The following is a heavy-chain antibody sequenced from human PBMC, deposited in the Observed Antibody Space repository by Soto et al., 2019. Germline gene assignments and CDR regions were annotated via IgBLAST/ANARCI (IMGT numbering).Heavy chain of an antibody. CDR2: IYDSVY. Sequence: SETLSLTCTVSGGSITDYYWNWVRQPPGKGLEWIGYIYDSVYSYSPSLRSRLTISVDTSKNQFSLTLSSMTAADTAVYYCARRPGFGHAFDIWGQGTMVTVSS. D-gene: IGHD3-10*01. CDR3: ARRPGFGHAFDI. CDR1: GGSITDYY. V-gene: IGHV4-59*08. J-gene: IGHJ3*02.